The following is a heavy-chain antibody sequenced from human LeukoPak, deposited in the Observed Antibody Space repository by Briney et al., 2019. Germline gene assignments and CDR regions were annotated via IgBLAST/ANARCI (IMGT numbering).Heavy chain of an antibody. CDR1: GFTFSNW. CDR3: GSFGVIWEIDY. V-gene: IGHV3-74*01. J-gene: IGHJ4*02. D-gene: IGHD2/OR15-2a*01. CDR2: NNSDGSGA. Sequence: GGSLRLSCAASGFTFSNWMHLVRQAPGKGLVWVSRNNSDGSGADYADSVKGRFTISRDNAKNTSYLQMNSLRAEDTAVYYCGSFGVIWEIDYWGQGTLVTVSS.